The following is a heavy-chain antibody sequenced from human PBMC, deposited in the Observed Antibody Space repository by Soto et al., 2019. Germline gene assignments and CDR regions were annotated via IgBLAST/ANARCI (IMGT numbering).Heavy chain of an antibody. J-gene: IGHJ5*02. CDR2: INPTTGAT. Sequence: XSVKVSCKASGYTFTSQYLHWVRKAPGEGLEWMGWINPTTGATRYAQKFQGRVTTTRDTSMSTAYLEVRSLRPDDTAVYYCAKGDSSWVSWFDHWGQGTLVTVSS. V-gene: IGHV1-2*02. CDR1: GYTFTSQY. CDR3: AKGDSSWVSWFDH. D-gene: IGHD6-19*01.